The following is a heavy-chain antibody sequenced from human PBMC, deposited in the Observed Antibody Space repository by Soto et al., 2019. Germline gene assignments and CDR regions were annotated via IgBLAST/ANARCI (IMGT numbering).Heavy chain of an antibody. V-gene: IGHV4-59*01. D-gene: IGHD4-17*01. CDR3: AREDYGDPDRLPYYYYGMDV. J-gene: IGHJ6*02. CDR2: IYYSGST. Sequence: SETLSLTCTVSGGSISSYYWSWIRQPPGKGLEWIGYIYYSGSTNYNPSLKSRVTISVDTSKNQFSLKLSSVTAADTAVYYCAREDYGDPDRLPYYYYGMDVWGQGTTVTVSS. CDR1: GGSISSYY.